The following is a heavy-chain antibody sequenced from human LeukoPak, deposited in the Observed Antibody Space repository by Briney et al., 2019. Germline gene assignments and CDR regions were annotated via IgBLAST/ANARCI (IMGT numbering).Heavy chain of an antibody. V-gene: IGHV1-69*13. CDR2: VIPMFDVT. CDR3: ARKEYSSSPAYYYYYMDV. J-gene: IGHJ6*03. CDR1: GGTFSSYA. Sequence: SVNVSCKASGGTFSSYALSWMRQAPGQGLEWMGRVIPMFDVTDYAQKFQGRVTITADESTSTAYMELSSLRSEDTAVYYCARKEYSSSPAYYYYYMDVWGKGTTVTVSS. D-gene: IGHD6-6*01.